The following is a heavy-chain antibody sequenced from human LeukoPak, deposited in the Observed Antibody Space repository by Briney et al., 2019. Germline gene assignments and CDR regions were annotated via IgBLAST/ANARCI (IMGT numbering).Heavy chain of an antibody. D-gene: IGHD6-6*01. J-gene: IGHJ6*04. CDR1: GYTFTSYY. V-gene: IGHV1-46*01. CDR2: INPSGGST. Sequence: ASVKVSCKASGYTFTSYYMHWVRQAPGQGLEWMGIINPSGGSTSYAQKFQGRVTMTRDMSTSTVYMELSSLRSEDTAVYYCASSSSSYTFLDVWGKGTTVTVSS. CDR3: ASSSSSYTFLDV.